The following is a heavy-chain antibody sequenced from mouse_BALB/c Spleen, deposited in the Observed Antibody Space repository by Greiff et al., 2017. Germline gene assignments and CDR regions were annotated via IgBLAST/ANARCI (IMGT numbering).Heavy chain of an antibody. Sequence: DVMLVESGGGLVKPGGSLKLSCAASGFTFSDYYMYWVRQTPEKRLEWVATISDGGSYTYYPDSVKGRFTISRDNAKNNLYLQMSSLKSEDTAMYYCARDRDGSSEGYYFDYWGQGTTLTVSS. V-gene: IGHV5-4*02. D-gene: IGHD1-1*01. CDR1: GFTFSDYY. CDR2: ISDGGSYT. J-gene: IGHJ2*01. CDR3: ARDRDGSSEGYYFDY.